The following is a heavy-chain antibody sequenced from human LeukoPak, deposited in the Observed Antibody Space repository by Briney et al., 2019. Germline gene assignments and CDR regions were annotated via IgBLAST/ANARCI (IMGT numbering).Heavy chain of an antibody. CDR1: GFTFSKYA. CDR3: AKSIQWLVLIDY. V-gene: IGHV3-23*01. J-gene: IGHJ4*02. CDR2: VSSNGGAT. D-gene: IGHD6-19*01. Sequence: GGSLRLSCAASGFTFSKYAMNWVRQAPGKGLEWVSTVSSNGGATYYADSVKGRFTISRDNSENTLYLQMNSLRAEDTAVYYCAKSIQWLVLIDYWGQGTLVTVSS.